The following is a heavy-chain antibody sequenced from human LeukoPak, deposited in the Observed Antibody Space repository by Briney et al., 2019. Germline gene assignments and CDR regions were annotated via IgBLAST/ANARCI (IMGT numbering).Heavy chain of an antibody. CDR2: IYYSGST. CDR1: GGSISSYY. D-gene: IGHD3-10*01. Sequence: SETLSLTCTVSGGSISSYYWSWLRQPPGKGLEWIGYIYYSGSTNYNPSLKSRVTISVDTSKNQFSLKLSSVTAADTAVYYCARGSRGTMVRGVIASLVYWGQGTLVTVSS. J-gene: IGHJ4*02. V-gene: IGHV4-59*12. CDR3: ARGSRGTMVRGVIASLVY.